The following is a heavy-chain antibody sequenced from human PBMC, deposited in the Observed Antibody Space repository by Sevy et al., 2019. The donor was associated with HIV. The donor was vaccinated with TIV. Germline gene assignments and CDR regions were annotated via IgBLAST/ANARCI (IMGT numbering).Heavy chain of an antibody. CDR2: TWYDGINR. J-gene: IGHJ4*02. D-gene: IGHD3-10*01. CDR3: ARDNLLPIMVSMVRGALSFYFDY. CDR1: AFNFNDYG. Sequence: GGSLRLSCAASAFNFNDYGMHWVRQAPGKGLEWVAVTWYDGINRFYGDSVKGRFTISRDNSKNTLYLQMDSLRVEDTAVYYCARDNLLPIMVSMVRGALSFYFDYWGQGTLVTVSS. V-gene: IGHV3-33*01.